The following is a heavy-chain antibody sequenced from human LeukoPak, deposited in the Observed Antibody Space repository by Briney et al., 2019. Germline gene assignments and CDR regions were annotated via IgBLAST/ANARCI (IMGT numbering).Heavy chain of an antibody. Sequence: GASVKVSCKASGYTFTSYGISWVRQAPGQGLEWMGWISAYNGNTNYAQKLQGRVTMTTDTSTSTAYMELRSLRSDDTAVYYCARDRKPPAKWELYYYYMDVWGKGTTVTVSS. V-gene: IGHV1-18*01. CDR1: GYTFTSYG. D-gene: IGHD1-26*01. CDR3: ARDRKPPAKWELYYYYMDV. CDR2: ISAYNGNT. J-gene: IGHJ6*03.